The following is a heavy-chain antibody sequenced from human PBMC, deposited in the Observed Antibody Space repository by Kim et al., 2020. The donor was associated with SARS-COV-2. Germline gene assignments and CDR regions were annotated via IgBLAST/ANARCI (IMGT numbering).Heavy chain of an antibody. J-gene: IGHJ5*02. CDR3: ARGLVTMVRGVNWFDP. CDR2: INHSGST. Sequence: SETLSLTCAVYGGSFSGYYWSWIRQPPGKGLEWIGEINHSGSTNYNPSLKSRVTISVDTSKNQFSLKLSSVTAADTAGYYCARGLVTMVRGVNWFDPWGQGTLVTVSS. V-gene: IGHV4-34*01. CDR1: GGSFSGYY. D-gene: IGHD3-10*01.